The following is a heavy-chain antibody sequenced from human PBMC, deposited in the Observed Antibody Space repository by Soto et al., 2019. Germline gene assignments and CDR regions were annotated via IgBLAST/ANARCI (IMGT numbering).Heavy chain of an antibody. Sequence: ASETLSLTCTVSGGSISSYYLSWIRQPAGKGLEGIGRIYTSGSTNYNPPLNTPVPLSLDTPQKHFSPKLTPVTAPSTAVHYCSKPFTSSGMAVGAQGPTVTVPS. CDR1: GGSISSYY. J-gene: IGHJ6*02. CDR2: IYTSGST. CDR3: SKPFTSSGMAV. V-gene: IGHV4-4*07.